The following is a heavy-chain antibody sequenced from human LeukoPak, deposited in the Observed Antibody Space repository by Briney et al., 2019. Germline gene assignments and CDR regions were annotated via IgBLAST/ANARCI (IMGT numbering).Heavy chain of an antibody. D-gene: IGHD3-10*01. Sequence: SETLSLTCAVYGGSFSGYYWSWIRQPPGKGLEWIGEINHSGSTNYNPSLKSRVTISVDTSKNQFSLKLSSVTAADTAVYYCARVIITLGMGVWGQGTTVTVSS. CDR3: ARVIITLGMGV. V-gene: IGHV4-34*01. CDR2: INHSGST. CDR1: GGSFSGYY. J-gene: IGHJ6*02.